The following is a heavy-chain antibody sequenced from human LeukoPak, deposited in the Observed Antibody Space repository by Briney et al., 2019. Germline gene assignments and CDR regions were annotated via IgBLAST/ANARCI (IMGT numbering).Heavy chain of an antibody. D-gene: IGHD4-23*01. V-gene: IGHV3-48*01. CDR2: LIVGNGNQ. J-gene: IGHJ4*02. Sequence: GGSLRLSCTASGFVFSSYSMNWVRQAPGKGLEWVSFLIVGNGNQHYADSVKGRFTISRDDAKNSLYLQMNSLRAEDTAVYYCARDRNGGSFDYWGQGTLVTVSS. CDR1: GFVFSSYS. CDR3: ARDRNGGSFDY.